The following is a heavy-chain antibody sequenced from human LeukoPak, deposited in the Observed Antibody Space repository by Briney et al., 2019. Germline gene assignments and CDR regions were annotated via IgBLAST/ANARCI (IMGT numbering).Heavy chain of an antibody. V-gene: IGHV4-4*07. Sequence: SETLSLTCTVSGSSISSCYWSWIRQPAGKGLEWIGRISTSGSTNYNPSLKSRVTMSVDTYKNQFSLKLNSVTAADTAVYYCAGLYYYMDVWGEGTTVTVSS. CDR2: ISTSGST. J-gene: IGHJ6*03. CDR3: AGLYYYMDV. D-gene: IGHD3-22*01. CDR1: GSSISSCY.